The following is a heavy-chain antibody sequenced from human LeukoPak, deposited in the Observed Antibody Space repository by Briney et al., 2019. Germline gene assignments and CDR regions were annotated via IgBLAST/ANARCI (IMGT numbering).Heavy chain of an antibody. J-gene: IGHJ3*02. V-gene: IGHV4-61*02. D-gene: IGHD7-27*01. CDR2: IYTSGST. CDR3: ANTPLTGEHAFDI. Sequence: PSATLSLTCTVSGGSISSGSYYWNWIRQPAGKALEWIGRIYTSGSTNYNPSLKSRVTISVDTSKNQFSLKMGSVTAADTAMYYCANTPLTGEHAFDIWGQGTMVTVSS. CDR1: GGSISSGSYY.